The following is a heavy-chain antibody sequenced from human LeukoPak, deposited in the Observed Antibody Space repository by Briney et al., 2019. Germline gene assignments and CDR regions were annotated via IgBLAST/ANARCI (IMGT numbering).Heavy chain of an antibody. CDR2: ISGSGGST. CDR3: AKDTSLAPYYDFWSGYYTGFDY. Sequence: GGSLRLSCAASGFTFSSYAMSWVRQAPGKGLEWVSAISGSGGSTYYADSVKGRFTISRDNSKNTLYLQMNSLRAEDTAVYYCAKDTSLAPYYDFWSGYYTGFDYWGQGTLVTVSS. CDR1: GFTFSSYA. D-gene: IGHD3-3*01. J-gene: IGHJ4*02. V-gene: IGHV3-23*01.